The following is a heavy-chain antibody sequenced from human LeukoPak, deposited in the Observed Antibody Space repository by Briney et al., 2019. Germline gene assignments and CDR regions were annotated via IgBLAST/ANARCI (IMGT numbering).Heavy chain of an antibody. CDR2: IYYSGST. J-gene: IGHJ4*02. CDR3: ARVHYDILTGYYPDYFDY. Sequence: SETLSLTCTVSGGSISSYYWSWIRQPPGKGLEWIGYIYYSGSTNYNPSLTSRVTISVDTSKNQFSLKLSSVTAADTAVYYCARVHYDILTGYYPDYFDYWGQGTLVTVSS. CDR1: GGSISSYY. D-gene: IGHD3-9*01. V-gene: IGHV4-59*01.